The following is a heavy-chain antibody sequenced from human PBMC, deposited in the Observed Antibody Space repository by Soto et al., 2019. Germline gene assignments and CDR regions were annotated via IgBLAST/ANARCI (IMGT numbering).Heavy chain of an antibody. Sequence: ASETLSLTCTVSGGSISSGGYYWSWIRQHPGKGLEWIGHIYYSGSTYYNPSLKSRVTISVDTSKNQFSLKLSSVTAADTAVYYCARDEACSGRFDYWGQGTMVTVSS. CDR3: ARDEACSGRFDY. D-gene: IGHD6-19*01. CDR2: IYYSGST. CDR1: GGSISSGGYY. V-gene: IGHV4-31*03. J-gene: IGHJ4*02.